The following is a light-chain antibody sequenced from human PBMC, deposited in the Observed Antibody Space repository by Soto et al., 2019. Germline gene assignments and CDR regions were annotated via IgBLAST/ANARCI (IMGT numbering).Light chain of an antibody. V-gene: IGKV1-13*02. J-gene: IGKJ5*01. CDR3: QQFNSYPLIT. Sequence: AIQLTHSPSSLSASVGDRVTITCRASQGISSALAWYQQKPGKDPKLLIYDASDLESGVPSRFSGSGSGTDFTLTISSLQLEDFPSYYCQQFNSYPLITFGQGTRLEIK. CDR2: DAS. CDR1: QGISSA.